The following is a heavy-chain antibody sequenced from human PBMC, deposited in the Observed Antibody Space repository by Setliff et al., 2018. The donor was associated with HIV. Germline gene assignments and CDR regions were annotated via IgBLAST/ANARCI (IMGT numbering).Heavy chain of an antibody. CDR1: GFTFRNYK. V-gene: IGHV3-21*01. CDR2: ISIGSGGAI. D-gene: IGHD3-3*01. Sequence: SLRLSCAASGFTFRNYKFNWVRQAPGRGLEWVSSISIGSGGAIDYADSVEGRFTISRDNSKNSLYLQMNGLRVEDTGVYYCARDNLYYNLYDGSPVYGMGVWGQGTTVTVSS. CDR3: ARDNLYYNLYDGSPVYGMGV. J-gene: IGHJ6*02.